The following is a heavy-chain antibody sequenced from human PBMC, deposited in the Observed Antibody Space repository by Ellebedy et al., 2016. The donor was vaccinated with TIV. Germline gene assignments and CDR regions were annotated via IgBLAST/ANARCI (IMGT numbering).Heavy chain of an antibody. Sequence: GSLRLSCTVSGGSISSSSYYWGWIRQPPGKGLEWIGSIYHSGSTYYNPSLKSRVTISVDTSKNQFSLKLSSVTAADTAVYYCAREGRYFDWSGDYWGQGTLVTVSS. CDR2: IYHSGST. CDR1: GGSISSSSYY. J-gene: IGHJ4*02. CDR3: AREGRYFDWSGDY. V-gene: IGHV4-39*07. D-gene: IGHD3-9*01.